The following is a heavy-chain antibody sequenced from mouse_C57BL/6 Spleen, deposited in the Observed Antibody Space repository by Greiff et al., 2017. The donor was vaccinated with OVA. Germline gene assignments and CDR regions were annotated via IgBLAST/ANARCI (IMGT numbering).Heavy chain of an antibody. CDR1: GYTFTSYW. CDR2: IDPSDSYT. J-gene: IGHJ2*01. D-gene: IGHD4-1*01. Sequence: VQLQQPGAELVMPGASVKLSCKASGYTFTSYWMHWVKQRPGQGLEWIGEIDPSDSYTNYNQKFKGKSTLTVDKSSSTAYMQLSSLTSEDSAVYYCARITGRDPYFDYWGQGTTLTVSS. CDR3: ARITGRDPYFDY. V-gene: IGHV1-69*01.